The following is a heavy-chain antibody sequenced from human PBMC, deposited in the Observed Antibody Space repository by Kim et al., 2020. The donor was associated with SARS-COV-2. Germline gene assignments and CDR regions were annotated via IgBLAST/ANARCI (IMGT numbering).Heavy chain of an antibody. CDR3: ARGSYQLPPLFVY. V-gene: IGHV3-33*05. CDR1: GFTFSSYG. CDR2: ISYDGSNK. J-gene: IGHJ4*02. Sequence: GGSLRLSCAASGFTFSSYGMHWVRQAPGKGLEWVAVISYDGSNKYYADSVKGRFTISRDNSKNTLYLQMNSLRAEDTAVYYCARGSYQLPPLFVYWGQGTLVTVSS. D-gene: IGHD2-2*01.